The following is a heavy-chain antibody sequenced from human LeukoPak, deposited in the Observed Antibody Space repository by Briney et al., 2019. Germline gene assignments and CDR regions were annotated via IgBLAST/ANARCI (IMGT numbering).Heavy chain of an antibody. CDR3: ASESGTSGYSGYGPSYGSLAFDY. CDR2: IIPILGIA. J-gene: IGHJ4*02. Sequence: GASVTVSCTASGGTFSSYAISWVRQAPGQGLEWMGRIIPILGIANYAQKFQGRVTITADKSTSTAYMELSSLRSEDTAVYYCASESGTSGYSGYGPSYGSLAFDYWGQGTLVTVSS. CDR1: GGTFSSYA. V-gene: IGHV1-69*04. D-gene: IGHD5-12*01.